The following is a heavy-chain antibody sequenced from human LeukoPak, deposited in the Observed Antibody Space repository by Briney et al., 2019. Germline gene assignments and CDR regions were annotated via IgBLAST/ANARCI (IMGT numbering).Heavy chain of an antibody. CDR2: FTWNGGSV. D-gene: IGHD3-22*01. Sequence: GGGPRPSRAASGVSFFTHAIPSGRAVSGQGRGGGSGFTWNGGSVGYADSVKGRFTTSRDSGEKSLYLQMNSLKPEDTALYYCARGPGYYYDSSGYLDFWGQGTLVTVSS. CDR1: GVSFFTHA. V-gene: IGHV3-20*04. CDR3: ARGPGYYYDSSGYLDF. J-gene: IGHJ4*02.